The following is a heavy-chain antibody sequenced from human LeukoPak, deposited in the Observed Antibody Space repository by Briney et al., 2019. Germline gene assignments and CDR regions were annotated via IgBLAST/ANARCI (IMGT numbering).Heavy chain of an antibody. J-gene: IGHJ6*03. Sequence: PGGSLRLSCAASGFTFSFYGMHWVRQAPGKGLEWVAFIRYDGSDKYYADSVKGRFTISRDNSMNTVFLQMNSLRGEDTALYYCVRDQRTWDIVVVPGTMPKYDYYYMDVWGKGTTVTVSS. CDR3: VRDQRTWDIVVVPGTMPKYDYYYMDV. CDR2: IRYDGSDK. D-gene: IGHD2-2*01. V-gene: IGHV3-30*02. CDR1: GFTFSFYG.